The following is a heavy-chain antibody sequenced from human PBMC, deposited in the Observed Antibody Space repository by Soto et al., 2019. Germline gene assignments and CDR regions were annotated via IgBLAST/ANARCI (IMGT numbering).Heavy chain of an antibody. V-gene: IGHV1-3*01. Sequence: QVQLVQSGAEVKKPGASVKVSCKASGYTFTSYAMHWVRQAPGQRLEWMGWINAGNGNTKYSQKFQGRVTITRDTSASTAYMELSSLRSEDTAVYYCARDGDAQPMYYFDYWGQGTLVTVSS. J-gene: IGHJ4*02. CDR3: ARDGDAQPMYYFDY. CDR1: GYTFTSYA. CDR2: INAGNGNT. D-gene: IGHD2-8*01.